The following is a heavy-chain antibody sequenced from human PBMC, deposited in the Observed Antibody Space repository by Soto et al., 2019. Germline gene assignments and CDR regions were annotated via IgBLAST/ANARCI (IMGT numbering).Heavy chain of an antibody. CDR3: ARDNGYYRFDY. J-gene: IGHJ4*02. CDR2: INTDGSQQ. D-gene: IGHD3-3*01. CDR1: GFTFSSHW. V-gene: IGHV3-7*05. Sequence: PGGSLRLSCAGSGFTFSSHWMGWVRQAPGKGLEWVAIINTDGSQQNYVDSLKGRFTISRDNAKNSVYLQMNSLRTDDTAVYYCARDNGYYRFDYWGQGTLVTVSS.